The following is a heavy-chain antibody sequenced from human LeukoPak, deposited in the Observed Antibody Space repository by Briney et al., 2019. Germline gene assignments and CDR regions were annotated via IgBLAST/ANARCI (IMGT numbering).Heavy chain of an antibody. V-gene: IGHV4-39*01. CDR2: IYYSGST. CDR1: GFTFSSYSMN. D-gene: IGHD6-19*01. J-gene: IGHJ4*02. CDR3: ARVPGIAVAGSY. Sequence: PGGSLRLSCAASGFTFSSYSMNWVRQPPGKGLEWIGRIYYSGSTYYNPSLKSRVTISVDTSKNQFSLKLSSVTAADTAVYYCARVPGIAVAGSYWGQGTLVTVSS.